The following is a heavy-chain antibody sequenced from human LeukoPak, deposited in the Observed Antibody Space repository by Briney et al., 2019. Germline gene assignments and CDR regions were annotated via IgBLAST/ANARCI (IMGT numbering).Heavy chain of an antibody. CDR2: ISGSVGST. CDR3: ARDAVVRGVIITH. V-gene: IGHV3-23*01. Sequence: GGSLRLSCAGSGFTFSSYGMNWVRQAPGKGLEWVSSISGSVGSTFYADSVKGRFTISRDNAKNSLYLQMNSLRAEDTAVYYCARDAVVRGVIITHWGQGTLVTVSS. D-gene: IGHD3-10*01. CDR1: GFTFSSYG. J-gene: IGHJ4*02.